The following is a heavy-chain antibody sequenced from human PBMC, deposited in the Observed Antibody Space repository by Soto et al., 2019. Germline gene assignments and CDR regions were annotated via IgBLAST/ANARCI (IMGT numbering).Heavy chain of an antibody. Sequence: ASVKVSCKASGGTFSSYAISWVRQAPGQGLEWMGGIIPICGSTNYAQKFQGRVTMTRDTSISTAYMELSRLRSDDTAVYYCARGVYGMDVWGQGTTVTVSS. V-gene: IGHV1-2*02. CDR3: ARGVYGMDV. CDR2: IIPICGST. J-gene: IGHJ6*02. CDR1: GGTFSSYA.